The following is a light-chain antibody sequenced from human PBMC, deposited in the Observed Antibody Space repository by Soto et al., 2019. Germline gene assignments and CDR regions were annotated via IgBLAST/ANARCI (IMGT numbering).Light chain of an antibody. CDR3: QQYNTWPPRYT. CDR1: QSVGSY. J-gene: IGKJ2*01. V-gene: IGKV3-15*01. CDR2: GAS. Sequence: EIVMTQSPATLSVSPGGRATLSCRARQSVGSYLAWYQQRPGQPPRLLIYGASTRATGIPARFSGSGSGTEFSLTISSLQSEDFAVYYCQQYNTWPPRYTFGQGTKLEIK.